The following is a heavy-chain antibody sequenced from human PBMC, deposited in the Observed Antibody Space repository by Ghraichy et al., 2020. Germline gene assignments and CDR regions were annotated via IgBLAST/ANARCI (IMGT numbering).Heavy chain of an antibody. D-gene: IGHD3-22*01. Sequence: GGSLRLSCSASGFTFNRYAMAWVRQAPGKGLEWVSGISGSGDSTYYADSVSGRFTISKDTSNNTLFLQMNNLRAEDTAVYYCAKVFDNSGYYYPPLDSWGQGTLVTVSS. CDR1: GFTFNRYA. J-gene: IGHJ4*02. V-gene: IGHV3-23*01. CDR2: ISGSGDST. CDR3: AKVFDNSGYYYPPLDS.